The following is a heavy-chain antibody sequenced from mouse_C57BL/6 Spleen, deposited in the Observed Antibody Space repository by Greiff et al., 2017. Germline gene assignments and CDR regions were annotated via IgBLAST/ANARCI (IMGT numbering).Heavy chain of an antibody. CDR1: GYTFTSYW. J-gene: IGHJ1*03. CDR2: IDPSDSYT. CDR3: ALITTVVATEYFDV. Sequence: QVQLQQPGAELVMPGASVKLSCKASGYTFTSYWMHWVKQRPGQGLEWIGEIDPSDSYTNYNQKFKGKSTLTVDKSSSTAYMQLSSLTSEDSAVYYCALITTVVATEYFDVWGTGTTVTVSS. D-gene: IGHD1-1*01. V-gene: IGHV1-69*01.